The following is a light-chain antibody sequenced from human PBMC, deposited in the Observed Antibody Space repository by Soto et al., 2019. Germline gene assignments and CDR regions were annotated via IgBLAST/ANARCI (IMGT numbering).Light chain of an antibody. CDR2: AAS. CDR3: QQANRFPPA. J-gene: IGKJ3*01. V-gene: IGKV1-12*01. Sequence: DIQMTQSPSSVSASVGARVTITCRARQGISSWVARDQQKPVKAPKILIYAASSLQSGVPSSFSGSGSVTDFTLTISILQTEEFATYFCQQANRFPPAVGPGTKVDIK. CDR1: QGISSW.